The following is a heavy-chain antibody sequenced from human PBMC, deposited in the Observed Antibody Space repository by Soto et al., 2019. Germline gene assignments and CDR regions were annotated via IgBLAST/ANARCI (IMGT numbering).Heavy chain of an antibody. CDR1: GGSINTSSYY. D-gene: IGHD6-19*01. Sequence: SETLSLTCTVSGGSINTSSYYWGWVRQPPEKGLEWIGSIYYSGSTYYNPSLKSRVAISVDTSKNQFSLKLRSVTAADTAVYYCARYCSGWNYYYYYYMDVWGKGTTVTVSS. CDR3: ARYCSGWNYYYYYYMDV. CDR2: IYYSGST. J-gene: IGHJ6*03. V-gene: IGHV4-39*01.